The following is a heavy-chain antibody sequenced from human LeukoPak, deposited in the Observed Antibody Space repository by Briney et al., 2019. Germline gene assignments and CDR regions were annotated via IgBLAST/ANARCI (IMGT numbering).Heavy chain of an antibody. J-gene: IGHJ4*02. Sequence: PGGSLRLSCAASGFSFSNAWMSWVRQAPGKGLEWVSAISGSGGSTYYADSVKGRFTISRDNSRNTLYLQMNSLRAEDTAVYYCAKGTERWLRGIFDYWGQGTLVTVSS. CDR3: AKGTERWLRGIFDY. CDR2: ISGSGGST. V-gene: IGHV3-23*01. CDR1: GFSFSNAW. D-gene: IGHD5-24*01.